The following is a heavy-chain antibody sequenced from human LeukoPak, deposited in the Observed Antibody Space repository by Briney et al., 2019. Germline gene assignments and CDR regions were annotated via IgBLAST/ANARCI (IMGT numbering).Heavy chain of an antibody. CDR3: AKASGTGLYYFDY. J-gene: IGHJ4*02. CDR2: IIGSGGIT. D-gene: IGHD6-19*01. CDR1: GFTFSSYA. V-gene: IGHV3-23*01. Sequence: GGSLRLSCAASGFTFSSYAMSWVRQAPGKGLERVSAIIGSGGITYCADSVKGRFAISRDNSKNTLYLQMSSLRAEDTAVYYCAKASGTGLYYFDYWGQGTLVTVSS.